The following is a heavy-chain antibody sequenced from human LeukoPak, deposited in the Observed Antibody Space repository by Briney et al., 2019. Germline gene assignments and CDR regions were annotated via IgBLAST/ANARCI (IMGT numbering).Heavy chain of an antibody. Sequence: ASVKVSCKASGYTFTSYGISWVRQAPGQGLEWMGWISAYNGNTNYAQKLQGRVTMTTDTSTSTAYMELRSLRSDDTAVYYCARVVVSSSWYRLSDYYYYMDVWGKGTTVTVSS. D-gene: IGHD6-13*01. V-gene: IGHV1-18*01. CDR2: ISAYNGNT. J-gene: IGHJ6*03. CDR1: GYTFTSYG. CDR3: ARVVVSSSWYRLSDYYYYMDV.